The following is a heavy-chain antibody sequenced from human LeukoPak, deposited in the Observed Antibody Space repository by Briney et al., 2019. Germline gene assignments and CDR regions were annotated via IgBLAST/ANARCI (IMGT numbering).Heavy chain of an antibody. CDR3: ARHASTPYFDS. V-gene: IGHV3-33*01. D-gene: IGHD2-15*01. Sequence: PGGSLRLSCVASGFTCSNYGMQWVRQAPGKGRGCGAILWFDGSGTDYADSVKGRVTFSRDNSKNTLYLQIGSLRAEATAMYYCARHASTPYFDSWGQGTLVTVSS. CDR1: GFTCSNYG. CDR2: LWFDGSGT. J-gene: IGHJ4*02.